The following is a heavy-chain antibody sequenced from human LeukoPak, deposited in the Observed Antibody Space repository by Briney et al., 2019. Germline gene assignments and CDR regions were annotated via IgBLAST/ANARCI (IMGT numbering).Heavy chain of an antibody. CDR3: TTDGLTGYYTGFDY. V-gene: IGHV3-7*03. J-gene: IGHJ4*02. D-gene: IGHD3-9*01. Sequence: PGGSLRLSCAASGSTFSSYWMSWVRQAPGKGLEWVANIYQDGSEKYYVDSVKGRFTISRDNAKNSLYMQMNSLKTEDTAVYYCTTDGLTGYYTGFDYWGQGTLVTVSS. CDR2: IYQDGSEK. CDR1: GSTFSSYW.